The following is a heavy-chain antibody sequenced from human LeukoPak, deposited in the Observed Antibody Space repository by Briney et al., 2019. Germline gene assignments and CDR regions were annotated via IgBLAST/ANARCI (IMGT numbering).Heavy chain of an antibody. V-gene: IGHV4-34*01. CDR1: GGSFSGYY. CDR2: INHSGST. J-gene: IGHJ4*02. Sequence: PSETLSLTCAVYGGSFSGYYWSWIRQPPGKGLEWIGEINHSGSTNYNPSLKSRVTISVDTSKNQFSLKLSSVTAADTAVYYCALLSRVGATRVGYFDYWGQGTLVTVSS. D-gene: IGHD1-26*01. CDR3: ALLSRVGATRVGYFDY.